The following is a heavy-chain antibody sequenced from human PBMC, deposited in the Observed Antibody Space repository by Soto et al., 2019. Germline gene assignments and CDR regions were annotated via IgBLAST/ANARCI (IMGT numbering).Heavy chain of an antibody. CDR3: AKATMIVSDAFDI. Sequence: GGSLRLSCAASGFTFSSYGMHWVRQAPGKGLEWVAVISYVGSNKYYADSVKGRFTISRDNSKNTLYLQMNSLRAEDTAVYYCAKATMIVSDAFDIWGQGTMVTVSS. V-gene: IGHV3-30*18. CDR1: GFTFSSYG. D-gene: IGHD3-22*01. J-gene: IGHJ3*02. CDR2: ISYVGSNK.